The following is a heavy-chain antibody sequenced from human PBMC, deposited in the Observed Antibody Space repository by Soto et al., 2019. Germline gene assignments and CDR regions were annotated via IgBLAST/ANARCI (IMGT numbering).Heavy chain of an antibody. Sequence: ASVKVSCKASGYTFTSYVIHWVRQAPGQRLEWMGWIDAGTGNTKYSQKFQGRVTITRDTSASTAYMELSSLRSDDTAVYYCARDTVAGQPGWFDPWGQGTLVTVSS. CDR2: IDAGTGNT. CDR1: GYTFTSYV. J-gene: IGHJ5*02. V-gene: IGHV1-3*01. D-gene: IGHD6-19*01. CDR3: ARDTVAGQPGWFDP.